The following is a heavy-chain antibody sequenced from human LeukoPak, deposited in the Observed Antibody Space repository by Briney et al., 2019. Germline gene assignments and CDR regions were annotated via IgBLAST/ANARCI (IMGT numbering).Heavy chain of an antibody. CDR3: ARDLAMVRGVSSQYYYYGMDV. CDR2: IYTSGST. J-gene: IGHJ6*02. D-gene: IGHD3-10*01. CDR1: GGSISSYY. Sequence: SETLSLTCTVSGGSISSYYWSWIRQPAGKGLEWIGRIYTSGSTNYNPSLKSRVTMSVDTSKNQFSLKLSSVSAADTAVYYCARDLAMVRGVSSQYYYYGMDVWGQGTTVTVSS. V-gene: IGHV4-4*07.